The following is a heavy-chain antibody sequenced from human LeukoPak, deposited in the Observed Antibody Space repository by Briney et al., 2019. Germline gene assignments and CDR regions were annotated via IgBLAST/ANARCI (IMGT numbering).Heavy chain of an antibody. CDR3: AIGGDSTTSCYRCFNY. CDR1: GYRFTNYW. D-gene: IGHD2-2*02. Sequence: PGESLKISCQGSGYRFTNYWIGWVRQLPGKGLEWMGIIYPDDSDTRYSPSFQGQVTISADKSISTAYLQWSSLKASDTAMYYCAIGGDSTTSCYRCFNYWGQGTLVTVSS. J-gene: IGHJ4*02. V-gene: IGHV5-51*01. CDR2: IYPDDSDT.